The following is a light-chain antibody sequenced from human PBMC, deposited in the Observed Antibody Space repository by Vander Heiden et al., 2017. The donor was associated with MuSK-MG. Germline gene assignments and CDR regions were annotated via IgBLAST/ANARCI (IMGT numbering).Light chain of an antibody. Sequence: DSLMSQAPDSRAVSQGERATINCKSSQSVLYSSNNKNYLAWYQQKPGQPPKLFIYWASTRESGVPDRFGDSGSGRDCTLAVCSLQAEDVAVYYCQQYDDYPWTCGLGTKVEIK. CDR1: QSVLYSSNNKNY. V-gene: IGKV4-1*01. J-gene: IGKJ1*01. CDR3: QQYDDYPWT. CDR2: WAS.